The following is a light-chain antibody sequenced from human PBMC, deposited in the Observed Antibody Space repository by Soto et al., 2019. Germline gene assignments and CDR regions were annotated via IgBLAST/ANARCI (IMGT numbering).Light chain of an antibody. CDR3: AAWDDSLNGVV. J-gene: IGLJ2*01. V-gene: IGLV1-44*01. CDR2: SNN. CDR1: SSNIGSNT. Sequence: QSVLPQPPSASGTPGQRVTISCSVSSSNIGSNTVNWYQQLPGTAPKLLNYSNNQRPSGVPDRFSGSKSCTSASLAISGLQSEDEAEYYCAAWDDSLNGVVFGGGTKVTVL.